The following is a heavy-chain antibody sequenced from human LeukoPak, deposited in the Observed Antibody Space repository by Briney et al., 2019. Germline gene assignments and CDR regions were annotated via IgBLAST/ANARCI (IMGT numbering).Heavy chain of an antibody. J-gene: IGHJ5*02. CDR3: ARHVRKRITMIVVVGRDDWFDP. V-gene: IGHV3-66*03. CDR1: GFTVSSNY. D-gene: IGHD3-22*01. CDR2: IYSCGST. Sequence: GGSLRLSCAASGFTVSSNYMSWVRQAPGKGLEWVSVIYSCGSTYYADSVKGRFTISRDNSKNTLYLQMNSLRAEDTAVYYCARHVRKRITMIVVVGRDDWFDPWGQGTLVTVSS.